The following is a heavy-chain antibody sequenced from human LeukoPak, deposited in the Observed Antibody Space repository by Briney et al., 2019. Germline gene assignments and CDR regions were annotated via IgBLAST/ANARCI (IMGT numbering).Heavy chain of an antibody. CDR1: GGSISSGGYY. CDR3: ARDRNYDFWSAPGGYFDC. J-gene: IGHJ4*02. Sequence: SETLSLTCTVSGGSISSGGYYWSWIRQHPGKGLEWIGYIYYSGSTYYNPSLKSRVTISVDTSKNQFSLKLSSVTAADTAVYYCARDRNYDFWSAPGGYFDCWGQGTLVTVSS. D-gene: IGHD3-3*01. V-gene: IGHV4-31*03. CDR2: IYYSGST.